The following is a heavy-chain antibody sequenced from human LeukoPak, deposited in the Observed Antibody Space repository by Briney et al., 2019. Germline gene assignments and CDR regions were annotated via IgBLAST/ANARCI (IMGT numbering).Heavy chain of an antibody. V-gene: IGHV1-18*01. CDR2: ISAYNGNT. CDR1: GYTFTSYG. J-gene: IGHJ4*02. CDR3: AREVRSPPAPYFDY. D-gene: IGHD3-3*01. Sequence: RWASVKVSCKASGYTFTSYGISWVRQAPGQGLEWMGWISAYNGNTNYAQKFQGRVTITADESTSTAYMEVSSLRSEDTAVYYCAREVRSPPAPYFDYWGQGTPVTVSS.